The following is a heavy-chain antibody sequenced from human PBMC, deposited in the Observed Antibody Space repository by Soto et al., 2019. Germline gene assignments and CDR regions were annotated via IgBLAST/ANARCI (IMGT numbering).Heavy chain of an antibody. D-gene: IGHD6-13*01. CDR3: ARTWAAAGPLDYGMDV. CDR2: IYYSGST. Sequence: PSETLSLTCTVSGGSISSSSYYWGWIRQPPGKGLEWIGSIYYSGSTYYNPSLKSRVTISVDTSKNQFSLKLSSVTAADTAVYYCARTWAAAGPLDYGMDVWGQGTTVTVSS. CDR1: GGSISSSSYY. V-gene: IGHV4-39*01. J-gene: IGHJ6*02.